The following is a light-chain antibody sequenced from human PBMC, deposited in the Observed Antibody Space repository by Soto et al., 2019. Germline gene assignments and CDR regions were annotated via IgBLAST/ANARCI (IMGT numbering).Light chain of an antibody. V-gene: IGKV3-15*01. Sequence: EIVMTQSPATLSVSPGERATLSCRASQSVSTNLAWYQQKPCHAPRLLMYGASTRATGIPARFSGSGSGTEFTLTISSLQSEDFAVYYCQQYHNWPPYTFGQGTKLESK. CDR3: QQYHNWPPYT. CDR1: QSVSTN. CDR2: GAS. J-gene: IGKJ2*01.